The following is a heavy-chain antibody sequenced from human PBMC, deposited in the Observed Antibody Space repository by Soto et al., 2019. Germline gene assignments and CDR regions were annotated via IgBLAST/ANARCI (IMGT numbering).Heavy chain of an antibody. D-gene: IGHD3-16*01. CDR2: IFSSGTT. J-gene: IGHJ6*02. CDR1: GDSISGGNKY. CDR3: ARVPSPFDYYYAMDV. Sequence: PSETLSPTSTVSGDSISGGNKYWSWIRQPPGKGLEWIGYIFSSGTTYYNPSLKSRLTMSLDTSENQFSLKLNSLTDADTAVYYCARVPSPFDYYYAMDVWGHGTTVTVSS. V-gene: IGHV4-30-4*01.